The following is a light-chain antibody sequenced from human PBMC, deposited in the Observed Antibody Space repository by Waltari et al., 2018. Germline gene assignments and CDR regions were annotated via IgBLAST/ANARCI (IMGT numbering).Light chain of an antibody. CDR1: QSVLYSSNNKNY. Sequence: IVMTQSPDSLAVSLGERATINCKSSQSVLYSSNNKNYLAWYQQKPGQPPKLLIYWASTRESGVPDRFSGGGSGTDFTLTISSLQAEDVAVYYCQQYYSTPPAFGGGTKVGIK. J-gene: IGKJ4*01. CDR2: WAS. V-gene: IGKV4-1*01. CDR3: QQYYSTPPA.